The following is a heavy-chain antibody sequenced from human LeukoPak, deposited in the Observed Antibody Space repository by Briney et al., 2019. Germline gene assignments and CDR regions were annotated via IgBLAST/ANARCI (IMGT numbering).Heavy chain of an antibody. D-gene: IGHD3-10*01. CDR3: AKGGLLWFGDLSMADV. CDR2: ISWYSGSI. CDR1: GFTFDDYA. V-gene: IGHV3-9*01. J-gene: IGHJ6*02. Sequence: GGSLRLSCAASGFTFDDYAMHWVRHAPGKGLEWVSGISWYSGSIGYADSVKGRFTISRDHAKNSLYLQINSLRAEDTALYYCAKGGLLWFGDLSMADVLGQGTTVSVPS.